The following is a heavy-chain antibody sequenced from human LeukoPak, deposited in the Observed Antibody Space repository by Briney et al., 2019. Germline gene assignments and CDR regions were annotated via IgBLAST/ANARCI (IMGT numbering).Heavy chain of an antibody. V-gene: IGHV1-2*02. CDR2: INPNSGGT. D-gene: IGHD3-3*01. J-gene: IGHJ5*02. CDR3: ARAPYDFWSGYYDGWFDP. CDR1: GYTFTGYY. Sequence: ASVKVSCEASGYTFTGYYIHWVRQAPGQGLEWMGWINPNSGGTNYAQKFQGRVTMTRDTSISTAYMELSRLRSDDTAVYYCARAPYDFWSGYYDGWFDPWGQGTLVTVSS.